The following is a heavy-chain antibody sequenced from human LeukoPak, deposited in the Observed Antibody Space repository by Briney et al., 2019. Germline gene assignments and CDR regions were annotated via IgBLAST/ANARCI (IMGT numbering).Heavy chain of an antibody. D-gene: IGHD3-3*01. Sequence: SETLSLTCAVYGGSFSGYYWSWIRQPPGKGLEWIGEINHSGSTNYNPSLKNRVTISVDTSKNQFSLKLSSVTAADTAVYYCARGGLQYYDFWSGYYTAPSFDIWGQGTMVTVSS. CDR1: GGSFSGYY. V-gene: IGHV4-34*01. CDR3: ARGGLQYYDFWSGYYTAPSFDI. CDR2: INHSGST. J-gene: IGHJ3*02.